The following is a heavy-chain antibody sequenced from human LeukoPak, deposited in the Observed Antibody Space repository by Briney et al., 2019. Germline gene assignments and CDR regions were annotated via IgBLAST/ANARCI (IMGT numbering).Heavy chain of an antibody. D-gene: IGHD3-22*01. V-gene: IGHV3-53*01. CDR3: ARDQYDSNGYFLGNDY. J-gene: IGHJ4*02. CDR1: GFTVSSNY. CDR2: IYSGGST. Sequence: GGSLRLSCAASGFTVSSNYMSWVRQAPGKGLEWVSVIYSGGSTYYADSVKGRFTISRDNSKNTLYLQMNSLRAEDTAVYYCARDQYDSNGYFLGNDYWGQGILVTVSS.